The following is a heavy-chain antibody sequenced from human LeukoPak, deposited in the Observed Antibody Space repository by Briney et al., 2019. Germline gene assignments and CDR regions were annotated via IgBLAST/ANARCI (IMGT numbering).Heavy chain of an antibody. J-gene: IGHJ6*03. V-gene: IGHV4-39*07. CDR1: GGSISSSSYY. D-gene: IGHD3-10*01. CDR3: ARDGSGSYAYYYYMDV. Sequence: PSETLSLTCTVSGGSISSSSYYWGWIRQPPGKGLEWIGSMYYSGRTYYNPSLKSRVTISVDTPKNQFSLKLSSVTAADTAVYYCARDGSGSYAYYYYMDVWGKGTTVTVS. CDR2: MYYSGRT.